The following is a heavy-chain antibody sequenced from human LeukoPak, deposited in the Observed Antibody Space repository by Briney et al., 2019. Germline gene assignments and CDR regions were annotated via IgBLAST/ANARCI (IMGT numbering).Heavy chain of an antibody. D-gene: IGHD3-16*02. J-gene: IGHJ4*02. CDR2: ISGSGGST. CDR3: LLQMTYGELSDPDF. Sequence: GGSLRLSCAASGFTFSSYAMSWVRQAPGKGLEWVSAISGSGGSTYYADSVMGRFTISRDSAMNSVSLQINSLRAEDTAVYYCLLQMTYGELSDPDFRGQGTLVTVSS. V-gene: IGHV3-23*01. CDR1: GFTFSSYA.